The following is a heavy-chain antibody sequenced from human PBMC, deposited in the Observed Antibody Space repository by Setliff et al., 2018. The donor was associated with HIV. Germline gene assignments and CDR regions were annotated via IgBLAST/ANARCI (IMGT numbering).Heavy chain of an antibody. Sequence: LSLTCTVSGGSFNSYYWSWIRQSPEKGLEWIGYIHYSGSANYNPSLKSRVTISLDTSKNQFSLKLSSVTAADTAIYYCARLRDMEWELIGLDYWGRGTLVTVSS. J-gene: IGHJ4*02. V-gene: IGHV4-59*01. CDR1: GGSFNSYY. D-gene: IGHD1-26*01. CDR2: IHYSGSA. CDR3: ARLRDMEWELIGLDY.